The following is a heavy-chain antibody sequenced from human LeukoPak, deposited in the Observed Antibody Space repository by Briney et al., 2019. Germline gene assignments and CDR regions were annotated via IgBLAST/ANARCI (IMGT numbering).Heavy chain of an antibody. J-gene: IGHJ4*02. CDR1: GGSFSGYY. Sequence: SETLSLTCAVYGGSFSGYYWSWIRQPPGKGLEWIGEINHSGSTNYNPSLKSRVTISVDTSKNQFSLKLSSVTAADTAVYYCARVVGDYYYDSSGYPPLDWGQGTLVTVSS. D-gene: IGHD3-22*01. CDR2: INHSGST. CDR3: ARVVGDYYYDSSGYPPLD. V-gene: IGHV4-34*01.